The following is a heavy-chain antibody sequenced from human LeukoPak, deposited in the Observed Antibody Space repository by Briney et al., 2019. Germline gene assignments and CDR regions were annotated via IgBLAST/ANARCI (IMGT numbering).Heavy chain of an antibody. D-gene: IGHD6-13*01. CDR3: ARQIVSAGTAGFDF. J-gene: IGHJ4*02. CDR2: IYSTGST. CDR1: GGSISSYY. V-gene: IGHV4-4*07. Sequence: SETLSLTCTVSGGSISSYYWSWIRQPAGKGLEWIGRIYSTGSTNYNPSLKSRVTMSVDTSKNQFSLRLRSVTAADAAVYYCARQIVSAGTAGFDFWGQGALVTVSS.